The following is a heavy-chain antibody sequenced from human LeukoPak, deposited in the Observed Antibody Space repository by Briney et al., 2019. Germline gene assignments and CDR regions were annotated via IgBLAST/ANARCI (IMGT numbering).Heavy chain of an antibody. CDR3: ARGYCSGGSCSYYFDY. CDR2: IYPGDSDT. J-gene: IGHJ4*02. D-gene: IGHD2-15*01. CDR1: GYSFTSYW. V-gene: IGHV5-51*01. Sequence: GESLTISCKGSGYSFTSYWIGWVRQMPGKGLEWMGIIYPGDSDTRYSPSFQGQVTISADKSISTAYLQWSSLKASDTAMYYCARGYCSGGSCSYYFDYWGQGTLVTVSS.